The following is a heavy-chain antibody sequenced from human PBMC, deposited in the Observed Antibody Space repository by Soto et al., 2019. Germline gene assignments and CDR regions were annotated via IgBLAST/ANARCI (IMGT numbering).Heavy chain of an antibody. J-gene: IGHJ4*02. CDR1: GFTFSSYA. CDR3: AKFSDRYYDYIWGSYRYKPDDGHCDY. Sequence: PGGSLRLSCAASGFTFSSYAMSWVRQAPGKGLEWVSAISGSGGSTYYADSVKGRFTISRDNSKNTLYLQMNSLRAEDTAVYYCAKFSDRYYDYIWGSYRYKPDDGHCDYWGQGTLVTVSS. V-gene: IGHV3-23*01. CDR2: ISGSGGST. D-gene: IGHD3-16*02.